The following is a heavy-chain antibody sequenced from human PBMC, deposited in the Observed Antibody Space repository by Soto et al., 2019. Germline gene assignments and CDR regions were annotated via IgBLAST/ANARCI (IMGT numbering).Heavy chain of an antibody. J-gene: IGHJ4*02. CDR2: LNPKSGMT. V-gene: IGHV1-8*01. D-gene: IGHD1-26*01. CDR1: GYTFTTYD. Sequence: QVQLVQSGPEVKKPGASVKVSCKASGYTFTTYDFNWVRQAPGQGLEWMGWLNPKSGMTGAAQKFQGRDNMTRAPSIGTVYLELSSLRSEDTAVYYCARVAGSPDYWGQGTLVNVSS. CDR3: ARVAGSPDY.